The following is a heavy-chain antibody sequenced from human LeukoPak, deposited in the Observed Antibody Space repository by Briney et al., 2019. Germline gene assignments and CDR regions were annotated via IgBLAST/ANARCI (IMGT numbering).Heavy chain of an antibody. Sequence: GGSLRLSCAASGFTVSSNYMSWVRQAPGKGLEWVSIIYSGGSTFYADSVKGRFTISRDSSKNTLYLQMNSLRAEDTAVYYCAKDRTYYYDSSGYYFDYWGQGTLVTVSS. D-gene: IGHD3-22*01. CDR1: GFTVSSNY. V-gene: IGHV3-53*05. J-gene: IGHJ4*02. CDR2: IYSGGST. CDR3: AKDRTYYYDSSGYYFDY.